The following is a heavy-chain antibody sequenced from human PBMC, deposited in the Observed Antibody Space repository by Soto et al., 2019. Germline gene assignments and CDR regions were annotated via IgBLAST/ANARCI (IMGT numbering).Heavy chain of an antibody. CDR3: ATYHDDEWESYRHRY. CDR1: GLAFRSFL. J-gene: IGHJ4*02. Sequence: EVQLVEAGGGLVRPGGSLRLSCAASGLAFRSFLMSWVRQAAGGGLEWVANINQDGRDTYYSDSVRDRFTISRDNAANSLFLHMNSLGAEDTAVYYCATYHDDEWESYRHRYWGQGTLVTVSS. V-gene: IGHV3-7*01. D-gene: IGHD3-16*02. CDR2: INQDGRDT.